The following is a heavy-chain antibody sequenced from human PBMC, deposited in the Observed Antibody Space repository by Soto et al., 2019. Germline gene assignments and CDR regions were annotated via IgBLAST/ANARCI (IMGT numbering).Heavy chain of an antibody. V-gene: IGHV1-69*01. J-gene: IGHJ6*02. Sequence: QEQLLQSGAEVRKPGSSVKVSCKASGGTLNNYAVSWVRQAPGQGLEWMGGIIPMFETVNYAQRFQGRLTIAADESTSTAYMELTSLTSADTAIYFCARGLRTGNYGMDVWDQGTTVTVSS. CDR3: ARGLRTGNYGMDV. CDR1: GGTLNNYA. CDR2: IIPMFETV. D-gene: IGHD2-15*01.